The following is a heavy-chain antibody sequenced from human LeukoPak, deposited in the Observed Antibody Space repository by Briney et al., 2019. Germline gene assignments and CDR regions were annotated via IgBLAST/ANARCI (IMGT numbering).Heavy chain of an antibody. D-gene: IGHD1-20*01. Sequence: SETLSLTCTVSGGSISSGSYYWSWIRQPAGKGLEWIGRIYTSGSTNYNPSLKSRVTISVDTSKNQFSLKLSSVTAADTAVYYCARDVDDHNYYFDYWGQGTLVTVSS. J-gene: IGHJ4*02. V-gene: IGHV4-61*02. CDR2: IYTSGST. CDR3: ARDVDDHNYYFDY. CDR1: GGSISSGSYY.